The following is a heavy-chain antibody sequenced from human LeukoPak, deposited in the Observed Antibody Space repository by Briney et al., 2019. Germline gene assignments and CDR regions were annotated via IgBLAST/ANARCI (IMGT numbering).Heavy chain of an antibody. Sequence: ASVKVSRKASGYTFTSYFIHWVRQAPGQRLECMGWINTANGNTKYSQNFQGRVTITRDTSASTVYMDLNSLRSEDTAVYYCARPSGSYFMWFDPWGQGTLVTVSS. CDR1: GYTFTSYF. J-gene: IGHJ5*02. V-gene: IGHV1-3*04. CDR3: ARPSGSYFMWFDP. CDR2: INTANGNT. D-gene: IGHD1-26*01.